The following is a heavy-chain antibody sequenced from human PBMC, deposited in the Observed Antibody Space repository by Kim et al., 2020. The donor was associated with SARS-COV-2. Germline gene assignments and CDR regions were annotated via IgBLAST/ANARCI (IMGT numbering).Heavy chain of an antibody. CDR3: STGPIMTGDYRGSDL. CDR1: GFTFSSYW. J-gene: IGHJ5*02. V-gene: IGHV3-74*01. Sequence: GGSLRLSCAASGFTFSSYWMHWVRQAPGKGLVWVSRIKTDGSTTYADSVKGRFTISRDNSKNTLYLQMNSLRADDTAVYYCSTGPIMTGDYRGSDLWGLG. D-gene: IGHD3-9*01. CDR2: IKTDGST.